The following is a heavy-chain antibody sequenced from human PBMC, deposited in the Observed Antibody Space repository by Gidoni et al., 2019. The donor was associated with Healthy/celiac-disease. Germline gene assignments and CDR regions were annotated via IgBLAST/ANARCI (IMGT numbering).Heavy chain of an antibody. D-gene: IGHD3-9*01. Sequence: GLEWVGRIKSKTDGGTTDYAAPVKGRFTISRDDSKNTLYLQMSSLKTEDTAVYYCTTGARYDILTGYYNSNWFDPWGQGTLVTVSS. V-gene: IGHV3-15*01. CDR3: TTGARYDILTGYYNSNWFDP. J-gene: IGHJ5*02. CDR2: IKSKTDGGTT.